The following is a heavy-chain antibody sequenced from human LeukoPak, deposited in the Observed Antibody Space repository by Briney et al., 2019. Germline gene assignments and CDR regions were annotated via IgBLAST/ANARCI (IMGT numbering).Heavy chain of an antibody. Sequence: PSETQSLTCAVYGGSFSGYYWSWIRQPPGKGLEWIGEINHSGSTNYNPSLKSRVTISVDTSKNQFSLKLSSVTAADTAVYYCAIPMSQYSSSSRRALHFQQYFQHWGQGTLVTVSS. J-gene: IGHJ1*01. CDR2: INHSGST. V-gene: IGHV4-34*01. CDR1: GGSFSGYY. D-gene: IGHD6-6*01. CDR3: AIPMSQYSSSSRRALHFQQYFQH.